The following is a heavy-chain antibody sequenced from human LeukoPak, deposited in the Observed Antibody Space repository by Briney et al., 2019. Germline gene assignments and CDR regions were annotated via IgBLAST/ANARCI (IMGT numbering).Heavy chain of an antibody. J-gene: IGHJ4*02. CDR2: IYYSGST. D-gene: IGHD6-13*01. V-gene: IGHV4-59*01. CDR1: GGSISSYY. CDR3: ASDVYSSSWFTFDY. Sequence: PSETLSLTCTVSGGSISSYYWSWIRQPPGKGLEWIGYIYYSGSTNYNPSLKSRVTISVDTSKNQFSLKLSSVTAADTAVYYCASDVYSSSWFTFDYWGQGTLVTVSS.